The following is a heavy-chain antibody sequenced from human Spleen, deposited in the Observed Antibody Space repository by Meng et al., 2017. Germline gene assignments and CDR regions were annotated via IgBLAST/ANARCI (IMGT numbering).Heavy chain of an antibody. CDR1: GGSFSVYY. Sequence: QGQLQRWGPGLLKPSETLSLTCVVSGGSFSVYYWSWIRQPPGKGLEWIGEINHSGSTNYNPSLESRATISVDTSQNNLSLKLSSVTAADSAVYYCARGPTTMAHDFDYWGQGTLVTVSS. D-gene: IGHD4-11*01. CDR3: ARGPTTMAHDFDY. V-gene: IGHV4-34*01. J-gene: IGHJ4*02. CDR2: INHSGST.